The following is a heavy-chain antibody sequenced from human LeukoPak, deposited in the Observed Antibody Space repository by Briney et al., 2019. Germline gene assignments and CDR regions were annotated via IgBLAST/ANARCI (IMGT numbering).Heavy chain of an antibody. D-gene: IGHD3-22*01. CDR3: AKDPSNYYDSSGYLDY. J-gene: IGHJ4*02. Sequence: PGGSLRLSCAASGFTFSSYGMHWVRQAPGKGLEWVAFIRYDGSNKYYADSVKGRFTISRDNSKNTLYLQMSSLIAEDTAVYYCAKDPSNYYDSSGYLDYWSPGTLVTVSS. CDR2: IRYDGSNK. V-gene: IGHV3-30*02. CDR1: GFTFSSYG.